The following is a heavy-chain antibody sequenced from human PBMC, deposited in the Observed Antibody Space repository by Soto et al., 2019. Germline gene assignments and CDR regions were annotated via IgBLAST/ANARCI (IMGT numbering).Heavy chain of an antibody. V-gene: IGHV3-11*06. CDR1: GFTFMDYY. CDR3: ARDPWTTVTTGHAFDI. J-gene: IGHJ3*02. CDR2: ISSSSSYT. D-gene: IGHD4-17*01. Sequence: GGSLRLSCAASGFTFMDYYMSWIRQAPGKGREGVSYISSSSSYTNYADSVKGRFTISRDNAKNSLYLQMNSLRAEDTAVYYCARDPWTTVTTGHAFDIWGQGTMVTVSS.